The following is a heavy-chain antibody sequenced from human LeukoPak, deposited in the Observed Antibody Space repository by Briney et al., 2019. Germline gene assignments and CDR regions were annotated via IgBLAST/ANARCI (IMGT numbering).Heavy chain of an antibody. J-gene: IGHJ6*03. CDR3: AKAETTVNYYYYMDV. CDR1: GFTFSSYA. CDR2: ISGSGGST. D-gene: IGHD4-11*01. Sequence: GGSLRLSCAASGFTFSSYAMSWVRQAPGKGLEWVSAISGSGGSTYYADSVKGRFTVSRDNSKNTLYLQMNSLRAEDTAVYYCAKAETTVNYYYYMDVWGKGTTVTVSS. V-gene: IGHV3-23*01.